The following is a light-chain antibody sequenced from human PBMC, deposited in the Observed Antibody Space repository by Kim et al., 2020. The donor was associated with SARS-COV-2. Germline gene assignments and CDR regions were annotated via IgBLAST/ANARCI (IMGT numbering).Light chain of an antibody. CDR2: YDS. J-gene: IGLJ1*01. V-gene: IGLV3-21*01. CDR1: NIGGHS. Sequence: APGLPASITGGGNNIGGHSVDWCQQKPGRAPVLVMYYDSDRPSGIPERFSGSKSANTATLTISRVEAGDEADYYCQVWDTDTAHYFFGTGTKVTVL. CDR3: QVWDTDTAHYF.